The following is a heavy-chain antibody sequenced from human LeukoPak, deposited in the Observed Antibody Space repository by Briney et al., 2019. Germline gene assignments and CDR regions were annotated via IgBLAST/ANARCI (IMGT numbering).Heavy chain of an antibody. CDR3: ATRRTEGLFIRGFDY. Sequence: GGPLRLSCAASGFTFSNYGMHWVRQAPGKGLEWVAVISYDGSNRYYADSVKGRFTISRDNSKNTLYLQMSSLRSEDTAVYYCATRRTEGLFIRGFDYWGQGTLVTVSS. CDR1: GFTFSNYG. J-gene: IGHJ4*02. D-gene: IGHD3/OR15-3a*01. V-gene: IGHV3-30*03. CDR2: ISYDGSNR.